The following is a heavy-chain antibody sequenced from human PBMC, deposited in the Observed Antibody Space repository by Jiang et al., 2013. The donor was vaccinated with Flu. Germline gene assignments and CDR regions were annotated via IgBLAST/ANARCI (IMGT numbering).Heavy chain of an antibody. CDR1: GFSLNTSGEG. V-gene: IGHV2-5*06. J-gene: IGHJ5*02. CDR2: IFWDGDD. CDR3: AHSGAFYYWVRSFDP. Sequence: KPTQTLTLTCTFSGFSLNTSGEGVAWIRQPPGKALEWLALIFWDGDDRYNPSLKSRLTITKDTSKSQVVLTMTNMDPVDTATYYCAHSGAFYYWVRSFDPWGQGTLVTVSS. D-gene: IGHD1-26*01.